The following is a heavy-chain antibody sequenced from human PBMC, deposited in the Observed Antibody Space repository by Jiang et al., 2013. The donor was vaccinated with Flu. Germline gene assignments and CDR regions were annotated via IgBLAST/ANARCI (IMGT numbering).Heavy chain of an antibody. D-gene: IGHD1-7*01. CDR3: ARAELELLREGYYYYGMDV. J-gene: IGHJ6*02. V-gene: IGHV3-30-3*01. Sequence: LSCAASGFTFSSYAMHWVRQAPGKGLEWVAVISYDGSNKYYADSVKGRFTISRDNSKNTLYLQMNSLRAEDTAVYYCARAELELLREGYYYYGMDVWGQGTTVTVSS. CDR1: GFTFSSYA. CDR2: ISYDGSNK.